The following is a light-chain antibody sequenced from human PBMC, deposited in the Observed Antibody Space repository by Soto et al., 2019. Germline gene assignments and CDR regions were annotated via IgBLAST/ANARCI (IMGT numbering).Light chain of an antibody. CDR2: EVS. J-gene: IGLJ1*01. V-gene: IGLV2-14*01. Sequence: QSALTQPASVSGSPGQSITISCTGTSSDVGTYNYVSWYQQHPGKAPKLMIYEVSNRPSGVSNRFSGSKSGNTASLTISGLQAEDEDDYYCSSYTGSSSFYVFGTGTKVTVL. CDR1: SSDVGTYNY. CDR3: SSYTGSSSFYV.